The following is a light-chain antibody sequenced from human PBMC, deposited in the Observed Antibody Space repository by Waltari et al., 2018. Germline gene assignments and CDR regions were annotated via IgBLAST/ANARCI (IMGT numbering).Light chain of an antibody. J-gene: IGLJ2*01. CDR3: CSYGGGNTLGVL. Sequence: QSALTQPASVAGSPGQSITITCTGSSADVGGYNLVSWYPHHPGQAPRLWFYEVNERPSGIPSRCAGSKSGNTASLTIPGLQIEDEADYYCCSYGGGNTLGVLFGGGSKLTV. V-gene: IGLV2-23*02. CDR2: EVN. CDR1: SADVGGYNL.